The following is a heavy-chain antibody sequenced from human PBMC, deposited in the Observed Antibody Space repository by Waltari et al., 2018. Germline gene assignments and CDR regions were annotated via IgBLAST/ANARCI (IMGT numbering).Heavy chain of an antibody. Sequence: EVQLVESGGGLVQPGGSLRPSCAASGFPFSSFWMSWVRQAPGKGLEWVANIKQDGSEKYYVDSVKGRFTISRDNAKNSLYLQMNSLRAEDTAVYYCARAVYSSLSQNWFDPWGQGTLVTVSS. CDR1: GFPFSSFW. CDR3: ARAVYSSLSQNWFDP. D-gene: IGHD6-6*01. CDR2: IKQDGSEK. V-gene: IGHV3-7*01. J-gene: IGHJ5*02.